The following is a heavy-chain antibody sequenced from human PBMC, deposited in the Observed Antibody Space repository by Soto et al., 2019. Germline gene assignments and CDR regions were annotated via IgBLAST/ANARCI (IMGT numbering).Heavy chain of an antibody. V-gene: IGHV3-30*18. J-gene: IGHJ4*02. Sequence: GGSLRLSCAASGFTFSSYGMHWVRQAPGKGLEWVAVISFDGNSQYYADSVKGRFTISRDDSKNTLYLQMNSLRPEDTAVYYCAKDHYYGSGSYYSGDYWGQGTLVTVSS. CDR3: AKDHYYGSGSYYSGDY. D-gene: IGHD3-10*01. CDR1: GFTFSSYG. CDR2: ISFDGNSQ.